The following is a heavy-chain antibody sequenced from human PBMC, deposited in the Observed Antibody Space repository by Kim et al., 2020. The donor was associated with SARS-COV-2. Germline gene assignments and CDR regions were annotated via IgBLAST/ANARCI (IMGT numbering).Heavy chain of an antibody. V-gene: IGHV4-34*01. CDR2: INHSGST. Sequence: SETLSLTCAVYGGSFSGYYWSGIRQPPGKGLEWIGEINHSGSTNYNPSLKSRVTISVDTSKNQFSLKLSTVTAADTAVYYCARARVRPNKPRKYCSGGSCYSGWYFDLWRRGTLVTVSS. CDR1: GGSFSGYY. D-gene: IGHD2-15*01. J-gene: IGHJ2*01. CDR3: ARARVRPNKPRKYCSGGSCYSGWYFDL.